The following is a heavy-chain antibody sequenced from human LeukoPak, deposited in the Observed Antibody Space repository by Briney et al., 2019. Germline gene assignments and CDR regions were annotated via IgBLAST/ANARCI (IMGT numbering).Heavy chain of an antibody. CDR3: ASEGTTFSSFDY. V-gene: IGHV4-59*01. CDR2: VDHTGST. D-gene: IGHD1-1*01. Sequence: SETLSLTCTVSDDSITMYYWTWIRQPPGKGLEWIGYVDHTGSTKFNPSLNGRVSISRDTSKNPFSLRLRSVTAADTAVYYCASEGTTFSSFDYWGQGTLVTVSS. J-gene: IGHJ4*02. CDR1: DDSITMYY.